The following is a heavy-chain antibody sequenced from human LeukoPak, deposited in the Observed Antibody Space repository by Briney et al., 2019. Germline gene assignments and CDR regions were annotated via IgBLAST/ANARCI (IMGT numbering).Heavy chain of an antibody. CDR2: IIPIFGTA. J-gene: IGHJ4*02. CDR1: GGTFSSYA. V-gene: IGHV1-69*05. CDR3: GRSSLFGVVPFFDY. Sequence: SVKVSCKASGGTFSSYAISWVRQAPGQGLEWMGGIIPIFGTANYAQKFQGRVTITTDESTSTAYMELSSLRSEDTAVYYCGRSSLFGVVPFFDYWGQGTLVTVSS. D-gene: IGHD3-3*01.